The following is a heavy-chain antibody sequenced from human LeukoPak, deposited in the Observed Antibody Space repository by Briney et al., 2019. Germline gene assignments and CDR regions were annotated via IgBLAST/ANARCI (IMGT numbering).Heavy chain of an antibody. Sequence: PGGSLRLSCAASGFTFRSYWMTWVRQAPGKGLEWVANIKQDGSENYYVDSVKGRFTVSRDNAKNSLYLQMSSLRAEDTAVYYCARLRSVAGYDYWGQGTLVTVSS. CDR1: GFTFRSYW. V-gene: IGHV3-7*05. J-gene: IGHJ4*02. CDR2: IKQDGSEN. CDR3: ARLRSVAGYDY. D-gene: IGHD6-19*01.